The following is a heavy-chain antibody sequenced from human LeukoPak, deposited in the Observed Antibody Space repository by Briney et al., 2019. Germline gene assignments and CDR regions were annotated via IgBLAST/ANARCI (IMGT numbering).Heavy chain of an antibody. CDR3: ARQYDILAGHLDY. V-gene: IGHV1-69*05. D-gene: IGHD3-9*01. CDR1: GGTFSSYA. CDR2: IIPIFGTA. Sequence: SVKVSCKASGGTFSSYAISWVRQAPGQGLEWMGRIIPIFGTANYAQKFQGRVTITTDESTSTAYMELSSLRTEDTAVYYCARQYDILAGHLDYWGQGTLVTVSS. J-gene: IGHJ4*02.